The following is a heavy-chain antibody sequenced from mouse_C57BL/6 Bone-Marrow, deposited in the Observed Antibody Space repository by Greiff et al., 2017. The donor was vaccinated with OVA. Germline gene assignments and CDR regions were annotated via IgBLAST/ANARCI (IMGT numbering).Heavy chain of an antibody. Sequence: QVQLQQPGAELVRPGTSVKLSCKASGYTFTSYWMHWVKQRPGQGLEWIGVIDPSDSYTNYNQKFKGKATLTVDTSSSTAYMQLSSLTSEDSAVYYCALDYYGPPIYYAMDYWGQGTSVTVSS. CDR3: ALDYYGPPIYYAMDY. D-gene: IGHD1-1*01. CDR2: IDPSDSYT. CDR1: GYTFTSYW. V-gene: IGHV1-59*01. J-gene: IGHJ4*01.